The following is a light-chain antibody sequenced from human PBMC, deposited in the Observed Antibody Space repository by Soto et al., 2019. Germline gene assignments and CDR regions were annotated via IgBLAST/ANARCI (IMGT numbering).Light chain of an antibody. J-gene: IGKJ5*01. V-gene: IGKV3-11*01. CDR3: QQRSNWPPT. CDR1: QSVSGY. Sequence: TQSPATLSVSPGERATLSCRASQSVSGYLVWYQQKPGQAPRLLIYDASNRATGIPARFSGSGSGTDFTLTISSLEPEDFAVYYCQQRSNWPPTFGQGTRLEIK. CDR2: DAS.